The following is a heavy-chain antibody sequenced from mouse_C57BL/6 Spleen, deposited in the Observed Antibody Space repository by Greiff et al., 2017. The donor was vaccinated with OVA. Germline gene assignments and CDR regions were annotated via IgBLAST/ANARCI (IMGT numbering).Heavy chain of an antibody. Sequence: EVQLQQSGPELVKPGASVKISCKASGYSFTDYKMNWVKQSSGKSLEWIGVINPNYGTTSYNQKFKGKATLTVDQSSSTAYMQHNGLTYEDSTVYYCSHDYSMDYWGQGTSVTVSS. CDR1: GYSFTDYK. CDR2: INPNYGTT. D-gene: IGHD2-3*01. V-gene: IGHV1-39*01. CDR3: SHDYSMDY. J-gene: IGHJ4*01.